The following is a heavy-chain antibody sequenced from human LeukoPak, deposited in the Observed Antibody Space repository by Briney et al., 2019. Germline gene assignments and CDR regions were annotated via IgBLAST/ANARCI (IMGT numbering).Heavy chain of an antibody. CDR3: ARGITGTNLQYYFDY. D-gene: IGHD1-7*01. Sequence: PSETLSLTCTVSGGSVSSGSCYWSWIRQPPEKGLEWIGSIFYSGSTNYNPSLKSRVTISVDTSKNQFSLSLSSVTAADTAVYYCARGITGTNLQYYFDYWGQGTLVTVSS. CDR2: IFYSGST. V-gene: IGHV4-61*01. J-gene: IGHJ4*02. CDR1: GGSVSSGSCY.